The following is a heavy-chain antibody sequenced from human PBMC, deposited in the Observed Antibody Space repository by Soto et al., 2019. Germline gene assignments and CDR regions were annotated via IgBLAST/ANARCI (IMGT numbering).Heavy chain of an antibody. CDR1: GYSFNDYF. CDR2: INPKTAAT. J-gene: IGHJ6*02. CDR3: ARIKWGLNYYNGMDV. V-gene: IGHV1-2*02. D-gene: IGHD1-26*01. Sequence: GASVKVSFKSSGYSFNDYFIQWVRQAPGQGLEWVAWINPKTAATNYAKKFQGRVSLTWDTSSTTAYMELTRLRPDDTAVYYCARIKWGLNYYNGMDVWGQGTTVTVSS.